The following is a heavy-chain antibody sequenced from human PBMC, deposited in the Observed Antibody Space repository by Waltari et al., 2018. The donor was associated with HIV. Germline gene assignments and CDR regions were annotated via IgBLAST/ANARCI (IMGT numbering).Heavy chain of an antibody. CDR3: ARGLNYYDSSGYGAI. D-gene: IGHD3-22*01. CDR1: GYTFTSYY. Sequence: QVHLVQSGAEVTKPGASVKISCKPSGYTFTSYYMHWVRLAPGQGLEWMGIINPSGGTRSYAQKFQGRVTMTTDTSTSTAYMELNSLRSEDTAFYYCARGLNYYDSSGYGAIWGQGTLVTVSS. V-gene: IGHV1-46*01. J-gene: IGHJ4*02. CDR2: INPSGGTR.